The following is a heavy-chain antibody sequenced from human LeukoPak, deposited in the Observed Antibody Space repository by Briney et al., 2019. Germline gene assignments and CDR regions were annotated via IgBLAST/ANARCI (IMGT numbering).Heavy chain of an antibody. J-gene: IGHJ6*03. CDR3: ARVGNYDYYYYYYMDV. CDR2: ISAYNGNT. Sequence: GASVKVSCKASGYTFTSYGISWVRQAPGQGLEWMGWISAYNGNTNYAQKLQGRVTMTTDTSTSTAYMELRSLRCDDTAVYYCARVGNYDYYYYYYMDVWGKGTTVTVSS. CDR1: GYTFTSYG. V-gene: IGHV1-18*01. D-gene: IGHD4-11*01.